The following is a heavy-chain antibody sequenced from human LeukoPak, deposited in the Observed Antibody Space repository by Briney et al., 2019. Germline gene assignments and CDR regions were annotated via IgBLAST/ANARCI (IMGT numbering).Heavy chain of an antibody. V-gene: IGHV4-59*12. J-gene: IGHJ4*02. CDR3: AREYYYDSSGYYSRALIFDY. CDR1: GGSISSYY. CDR2: IYYSGST. D-gene: IGHD3-22*01. Sequence: SETLSLTCTVSGGSISSYYWSWIRQPPGKGLEWIGYIYYSGSTNYNPSLKSRVTISVDTSKNQFSLKLSSVTAADTAVYYCAREYYYDSSGYYSRALIFDYWGQGTLVTVSS.